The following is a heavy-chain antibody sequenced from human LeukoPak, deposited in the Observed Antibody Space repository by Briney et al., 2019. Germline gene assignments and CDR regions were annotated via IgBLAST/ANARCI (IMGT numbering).Heavy chain of an antibody. D-gene: IGHD6-19*01. Sequence: SETLSLTCTVSGGSISSNSWSWIRHPPGKGLEWFGYIYYSGSTNYNPSLKSRVTISVDTSKNQFSLKLSSVTAADTAVYYCARALDSSGWYADFDWGQGTLVTVSS. CDR3: ARALDSSGWYADFD. V-gene: IGHV4-59*01. J-gene: IGHJ4*02. CDR1: GGSISSNS. CDR2: IYYSGST.